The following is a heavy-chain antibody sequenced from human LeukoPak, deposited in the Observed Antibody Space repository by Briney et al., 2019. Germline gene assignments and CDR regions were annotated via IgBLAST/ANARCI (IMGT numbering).Heavy chain of an antibody. Sequence: GGSLTLSCAACGFTLCRNYMIGLRQAPGKGGEGVSFLYSGGSTCYADSVKGRFTISRDNSKNTLFLQMSSLRAEDTAVYYCARGGIVVFGVFDIWGQGTLVTVSS. V-gene: IGHV3-53*01. D-gene: IGHD3-22*01. CDR1: GFTLCRNY. CDR3: ARGGIVVFGVFDI. J-gene: IGHJ3*02. CDR2: LYSGGST.